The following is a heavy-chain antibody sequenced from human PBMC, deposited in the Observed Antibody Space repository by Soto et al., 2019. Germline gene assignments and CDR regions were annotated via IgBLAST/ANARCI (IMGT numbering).Heavy chain of an antibody. CDR2: INHMGST. Sequence: QVQLQQWGAGLLKPSETLSLPCAVYGGSFSGYYWSWIRQPPGKGLEWIGEINHMGSTNYNPSLKSRVIISVDTSQHPFSLKLSSGTASDTAAYYCGRGPRARLRGNRNWFSPWGKGTLVTVSA. CDR3: GRGPRARLRGNRNWFSP. CDR1: GGSFSGYY. J-gene: IGHJ5*02. D-gene: IGHD5-12*01. V-gene: IGHV4-34*01.